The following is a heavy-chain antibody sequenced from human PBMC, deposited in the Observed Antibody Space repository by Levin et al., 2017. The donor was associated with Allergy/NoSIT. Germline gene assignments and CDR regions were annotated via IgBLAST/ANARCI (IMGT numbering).Heavy chain of an antibody. Sequence: GESLKISCAASGFSFRSYWMSWVRQAPGKGLEWVANIKHDGSERYYVDSVKGRFTISRDNVKNSLYLQMNGLRGEDTAMYYCASEYGRGFDFWGQGTLVTVSS. V-gene: IGHV3-7*01. CDR3: ASEYGRGFDF. D-gene: IGHD4-17*01. CDR1: GFSFRSYW. J-gene: IGHJ4*02. CDR2: IKHDGSER.